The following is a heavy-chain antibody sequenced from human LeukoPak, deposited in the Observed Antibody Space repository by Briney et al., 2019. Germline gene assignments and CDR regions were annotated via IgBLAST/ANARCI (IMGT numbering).Heavy chain of an antibody. CDR1: GFTFTSSA. V-gene: IGHV1-58*02. CDR3: AAEVAQCSGGSCYSNDFDY. CDR2: IVVGSGNT. Sequence: ASVKVSCKASGFTFTSSAMQWVRQARGQRLEWIGWIVVGSGNTNYAQKFRERVTITRDMSTSTAYMELSSLRSEDTAVYYCAAEVAQCSGGSCYSNDFDYWGQGTLVTVSS. D-gene: IGHD2-15*01. J-gene: IGHJ4*02.